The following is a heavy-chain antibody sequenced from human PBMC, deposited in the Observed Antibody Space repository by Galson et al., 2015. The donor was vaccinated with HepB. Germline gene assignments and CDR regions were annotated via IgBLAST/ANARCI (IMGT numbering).Heavy chain of an antibody. V-gene: IGHV3-30-3*01. D-gene: IGHD1-26*01. Sequence: LRLSCAASGFTFSGYALHWVRQAPGKGLEWVAVMSYDGGNKYYADSVKGRFTISRDNSKNTQYLQMNSLRAEDTAVYYCARVVGAGEFDYWGQGALVTVSS. CDR1: GFTFSGYA. CDR3: ARVVGAGEFDY. CDR2: MSYDGGNK. J-gene: IGHJ4*02.